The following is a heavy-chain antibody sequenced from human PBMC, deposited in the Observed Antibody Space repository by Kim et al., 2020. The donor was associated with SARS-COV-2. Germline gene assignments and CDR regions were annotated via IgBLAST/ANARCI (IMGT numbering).Heavy chain of an antibody. CDR2: IWNGGSNK. CDR1: GFTFSSYY. Sequence: GGSLRLSCAASGFTFSSYYMHWVRQAPGKGLEWVAVIWNGGSNKYYAYSERRCFTISKDNYKNTYHLQINIITEDKTALYCSAIDTPDTTFGYCCHETL. D-gene: IGHD2-15*01. V-gene: IGHV3-33*08. CDR3: AIDTPDTTFGY. J-gene: IGHJ4*01.